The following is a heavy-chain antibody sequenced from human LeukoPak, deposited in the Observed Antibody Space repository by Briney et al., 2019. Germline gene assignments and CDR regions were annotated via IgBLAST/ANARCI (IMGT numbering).Heavy chain of an antibody. CDR2: IWYDGSNK. CDR1: GFTFSSYG. D-gene: IGHD3-10*01. V-gene: IGHV3-33*01. J-gene: IGHJ4*02. Sequence: PGGSLRLSCAASGFTFSSYGMHWVRQAPGKGLEWVAVIWYDGSNKYYADSVKGRFTISRDNSKNTLYLQMNSLRAEDTAVYYCAREGGSGSYCNIYYFDYWGQGTLVTVSS. CDR3: AREGGSGSYCNIYYFDY.